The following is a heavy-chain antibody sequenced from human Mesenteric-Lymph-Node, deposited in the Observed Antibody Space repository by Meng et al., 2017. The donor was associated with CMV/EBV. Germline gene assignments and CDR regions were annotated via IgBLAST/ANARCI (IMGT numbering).Heavy chain of an antibody. Sequence: GESLKISCAASGFTFSNYWMTWVRQAPGKGLEWVSSISSSRTYIHYADSVKGRFTISRDTSRNTVFLQMNSLRPDDTAVYYCARGVNSAFDIWGQGTMVTVSS. CDR2: ISSSRTYI. J-gene: IGHJ3*02. CDR1: GFTFSNYW. CDR3: ARGVNSAFDI. V-gene: IGHV3-21*01.